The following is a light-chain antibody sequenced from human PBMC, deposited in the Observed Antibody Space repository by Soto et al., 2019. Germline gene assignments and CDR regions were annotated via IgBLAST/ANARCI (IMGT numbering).Light chain of an antibody. J-gene: IGLJ1*01. CDR1: DVGIKS. V-gene: IGLV3-21*02. CDR2: DGS. CDR3: QVWDSPSDHYV. Sequence: YELTQAPSVSVAPGQTATIPCGGKDVGIKSVHWYQQKPGQAPVVVVFDGSARPSGIPDRFSGSTSGSTATLTISRVEAGDEADYFCQVWDSPSDHYVFGTGTKVTVL.